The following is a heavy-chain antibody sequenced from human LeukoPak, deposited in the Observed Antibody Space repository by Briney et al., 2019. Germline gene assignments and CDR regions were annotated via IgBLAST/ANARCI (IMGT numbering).Heavy chain of an antibody. D-gene: IGHD2-15*01. Sequence: SVKVSCKASGGTFSSYAISWVRQAPGQGLEWMGGIIPIFGTANYAQKFQGRVTITTDESTSTAYMELSSLRSEDTAVYYCARGPPSGRGGGSCYSDYWGQGTLVTVSS. V-gene: IGHV1-69*05. CDR1: GGTFSSYA. CDR2: IIPIFGTA. CDR3: ARGPPSGRGGGSCYSDY. J-gene: IGHJ4*02.